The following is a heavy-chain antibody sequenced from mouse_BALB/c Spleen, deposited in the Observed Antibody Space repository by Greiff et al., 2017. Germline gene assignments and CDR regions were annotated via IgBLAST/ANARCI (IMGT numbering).Heavy chain of an antibody. D-gene: IGHD3-2*01. J-gene: IGHJ3*01. CDR3: AREGTARATNFAY. V-gene: IGHV1-7*01. CDR2: INPSTGYT. CDR1: GYTFTSYW. Sequence: QVQLQQSGAELAKPGASVKMSCKASGYTFTSYWMHWVKQRPGQGLEWIGYINPSTGYTEYNQKFKDKATLTADKSSSTAYMQLSSLTSEDSAVYYCAREGTARATNFAYWGQGTLVTVSA.